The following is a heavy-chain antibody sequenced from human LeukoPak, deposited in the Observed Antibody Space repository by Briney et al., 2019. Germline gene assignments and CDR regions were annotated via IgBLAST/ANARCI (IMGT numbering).Heavy chain of an antibody. V-gene: IGHV3-21*01. D-gene: IGHD6-19*01. CDR3: ARDPYSGGYGAYYYYYMDV. Sequence: GGSLRLSCAASGFTFSAYNMNWVRRTPGKGLEWVSSITTSSSYMFYADSVRGRFTISRDNAENSLYLQMDSLRDEDTAVYYCARDPYSGGYGAYYYYYMDVWGKGTTVTVSS. CDR2: ITTSSSYM. CDR1: GFTFSAYN. J-gene: IGHJ6*03.